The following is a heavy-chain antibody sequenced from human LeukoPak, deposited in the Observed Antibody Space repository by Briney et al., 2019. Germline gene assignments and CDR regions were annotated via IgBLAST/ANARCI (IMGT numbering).Heavy chain of an antibody. D-gene: IGHD3-10*01. CDR3: ARGVLWFGEAIPYYFDY. CDR1: GGSLSSYY. Sequence: SETLSLTCTVSGGSLSSYYWSWIRQPAGKGLEWIGRIYTSGSTNYNPSLKSRVTMSVDTSKNQFSLKLSSVTAADTAVYYCARGVLWFGEAIPYYFDYWGQGTLVTVSS. CDR2: IYTSGST. V-gene: IGHV4-4*07. J-gene: IGHJ4*02.